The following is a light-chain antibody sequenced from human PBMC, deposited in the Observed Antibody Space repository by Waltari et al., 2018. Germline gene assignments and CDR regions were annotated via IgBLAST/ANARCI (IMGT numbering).Light chain of an antibody. CDR1: ASSVGSYYF. V-gene: IGLV2-14*01. CDR3: SSYTTSSAPGV. J-gene: IGLJ1*01. CDR2: EVS. Sequence: QSALTQPASVSGSPGPSITLSCSGTASSVGSYYFFSWYQQHPGKSPHLIIYEVSNRPSGISNRFSASKSGNTASLTISGLQAEDEADYYCSSYTTSSAPGVFGTGTRVTVL.